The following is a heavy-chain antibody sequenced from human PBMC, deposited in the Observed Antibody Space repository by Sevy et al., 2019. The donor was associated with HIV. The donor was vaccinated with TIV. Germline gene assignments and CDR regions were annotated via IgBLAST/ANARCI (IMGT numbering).Heavy chain of an antibody. V-gene: IGHV3-11*01. CDR3: AREMGAVTYYYYGMDV. J-gene: IGHJ6*02. D-gene: IGHD1-26*01. CDR1: GFTFSDYY. Sequence: GGSLRLSCAASGFTFSDYYMSWIRQAPGKGLEWVSFISSTGSTIYYADSVKGRFTISRDNAQNSLYLQMNSLRGEDTAVYYCAREMGAVTYYYYGMDVWGQGTTVTVSS. CDR2: ISSTGSTI.